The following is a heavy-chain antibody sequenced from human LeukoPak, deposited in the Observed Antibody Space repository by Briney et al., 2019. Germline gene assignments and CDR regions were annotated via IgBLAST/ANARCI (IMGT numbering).Heavy chain of an antibody. CDR3: ARDRYDSYPMDV. CDR1: GGSISSYY. Sequence: SETLSLTCTVSGGSISSYYWSWIRQPPGKGLEWIGYIYSSGSTYYNPSLKSRVTISVDTSKNQFSLKLTSVTAADTAVYYCARDRYDSYPMDVWGQGTTVTVSS. D-gene: IGHD3-3*01. CDR2: IYSSGST. J-gene: IGHJ6*02. V-gene: IGHV4-59*12.